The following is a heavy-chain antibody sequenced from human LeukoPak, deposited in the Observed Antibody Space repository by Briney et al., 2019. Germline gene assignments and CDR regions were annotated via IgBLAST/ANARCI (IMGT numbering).Heavy chain of an antibody. CDR3: AKDRDYGDYPSAYYYYMDV. Sequence: GGSLILSCAASGFTFSSYGIHWVRQAPGKGLEWVAFIRYDGTNKWYADSVKGRFTISRDNSKSTLYLQMNSLRVEDTAVYHCAKDRDYGDYPSAYYYYMDVWGKGTTVTVSS. V-gene: IGHV3-30*02. D-gene: IGHD4-17*01. J-gene: IGHJ6*03. CDR1: GFTFSSYG. CDR2: IRYDGTNK.